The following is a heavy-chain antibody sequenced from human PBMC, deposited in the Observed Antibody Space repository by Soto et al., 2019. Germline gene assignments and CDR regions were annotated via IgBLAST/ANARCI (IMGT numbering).Heavy chain of an antibody. CDR3: TRDSGSYSYYYYGMDV. J-gene: IGHJ6*02. V-gene: IGHV3-49*04. D-gene: IGHD1-26*01. Sequence: GSLRLSCAASGFTFSNAWMSWVRQAPGKGLEWVGFIRSKAYGGTTEYAASVKGRFTISRDDSKSIAYLQMNSLKTEDTAVYYCTRDSGSYSYYYYGMDVWGPGTMVT. CDR1: GFTFSNAW. CDR2: IRSKAYGGTT.